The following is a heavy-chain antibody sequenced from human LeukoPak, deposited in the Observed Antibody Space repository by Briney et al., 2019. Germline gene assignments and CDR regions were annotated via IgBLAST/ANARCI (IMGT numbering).Heavy chain of an antibody. Sequence: GRSLRLSRPASGLSFADYAMHWARQPPGKGLEWVSDISWNSSSIGYADSVKGRFTISRDNSKNTLYLQMNSVRAEDTAVYYCAKDSGDPPFDYWGQGTLVTVSS. D-gene: IGHD4-17*01. CDR3: AKDSGDPPFDY. CDR2: ISWNSSSI. CDR1: GLSFADYA. V-gene: IGHV3-9*01. J-gene: IGHJ4*02.